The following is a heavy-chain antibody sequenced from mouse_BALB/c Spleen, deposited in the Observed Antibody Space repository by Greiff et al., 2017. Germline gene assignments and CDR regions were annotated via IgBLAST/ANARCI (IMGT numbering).Heavy chain of an antibody. Sequence: DVQLQESGPGLVKPSQSLSLTCSVTGYSITSGYYWNWIRQFPGNKLEWMGYISYDGSNNYNPSLKNRISITRDTSKNQFFLKLNSVTTEDTATYYCARYYYGSSYGMDYWGQGTSVTVSS. CDR1: GYSITSGYY. CDR3: ARYYYGSSYGMDY. J-gene: IGHJ4*01. CDR2: ISYDGSN. V-gene: IGHV3-6*02. D-gene: IGHD1-1*01.